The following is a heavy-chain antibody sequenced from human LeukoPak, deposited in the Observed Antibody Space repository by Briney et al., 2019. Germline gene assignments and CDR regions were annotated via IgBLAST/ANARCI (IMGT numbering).Heavy chain of an antibody. V-gene: IGHV4-59*01. CDR1: GGSISSYY. D-gene: IGHD6-13*01. CDR2: IYYSGST. J-gene: IGHJ4*02. CDR3: ASRSLGYSSSPFDY. Sequence: SETLSLTCTVSGGSISSYYWSWIRQPPGKGLEWIGYIYYSGSTNYNPSLKSRVTISVDTSKNQVSLKLSSVTAADTAVYYCASRSLGYSSSPFDYWGRGTLVTVSS.